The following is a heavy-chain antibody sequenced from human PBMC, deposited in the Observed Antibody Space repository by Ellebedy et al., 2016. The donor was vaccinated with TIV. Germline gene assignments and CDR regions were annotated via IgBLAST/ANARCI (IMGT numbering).Heavy chain of an antibody. CDR3: ARYNPNIKEFDY. CDR2: IRGSGGTT. J-gene: IGHJ4*02. Sequence: PGGSLRLSCAASGFTFKSYAMSWVRQAPGKGLEWVSGIRGSGGTTYYADSVKGRFTISRDNSKNTLFLQMNSLRVEDTAIYYCARYNPNIKEFDYWGQGTLVTVSS. D-gene: IGHD5-12*01. CDR1: GFTFKSYA. V-gene: IGHV3-23*01.